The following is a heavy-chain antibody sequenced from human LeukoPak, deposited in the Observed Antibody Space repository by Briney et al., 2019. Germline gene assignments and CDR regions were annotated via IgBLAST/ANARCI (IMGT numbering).Heavy chain of an antibody. J-gene: IGHJ6*04. CDR1: GGSFSGYY. D-gene: IGHD6-13*01. Sequence: SETLSLTCAVYGGSFSGYYWGWIRQPPGKGLEWIGSIYYSGSTYYNPSLKSRVTISVDTSKNQFSLKLSSVTAADTAVYYCASSSWYSIPEVVWGKGTTVTISS. CDR2: IYYSGST. V-gene: IGHV4-39*01. CDR3: ASSSWYSIPEVV.